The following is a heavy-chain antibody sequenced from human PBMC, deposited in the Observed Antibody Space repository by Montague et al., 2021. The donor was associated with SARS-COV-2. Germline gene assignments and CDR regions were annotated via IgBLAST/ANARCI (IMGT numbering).Heavy chain of an antibody. Sequence: SETLSLTCTVSGRSISTDHYWGWIRQPPGKGLEWIGSIHHSGNTYYNPSLESRLTISIDTSKNQFSLKLTSLTAADTAVYYCASQVAYLDYFDPWGQGALVTVSS. CDR1: GRSISTDHY. J-gene: IGHJ5*02. CDR3: ASQVAYLDYFDP. CDR2: IHHSGNT. D-gene: IGHD4-11*01. V-gene: IGHV4-38-2*02.